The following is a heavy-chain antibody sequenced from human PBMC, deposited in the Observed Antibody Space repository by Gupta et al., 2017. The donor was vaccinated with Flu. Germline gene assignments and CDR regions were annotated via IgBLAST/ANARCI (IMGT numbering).Heavy chain of an antibody. V-gene: IGHV3-9*01. D-gene: IGHD6-13*01. Sequence: EVQLVESGGGLVQHGSSLRLSCAASGFSFADSAMHWVRPAPGKGLEWVSGINWNGGSVDYADSVKGRFTISRDNAKNSLYLQMNSLRAEDTALYYCAKEEGYSSSPGGCFDYWGQGTLVTVSS. CDR2: INWNGGSV. CDR3: AKEEGYSSSPGGCFDY. CDR1: GFSFADSA. J-gene: IGHJ4*02.